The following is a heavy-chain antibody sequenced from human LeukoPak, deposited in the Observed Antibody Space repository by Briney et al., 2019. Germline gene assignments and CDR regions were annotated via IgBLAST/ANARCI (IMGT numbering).Heavy chain of an antibody. CDR1: GGSISSSSYY. V-gene: IGHV4-39*07. D-gene: IGHD6-19*01. Sequence: PSETLSLTCTVSGGSISSSSYYWGWIRQPPGKGLEWIGSIYYSGSTYYNPSLKSRVTISVDTSKNQFSLKLSSVTAADTAVYYCARDRSSGDHAFDIWGQGTMVTVSS. J-gene: IGHJ3*02. CDR2: IYYSGST. CDR3: ARDRSSGDHAFDI.